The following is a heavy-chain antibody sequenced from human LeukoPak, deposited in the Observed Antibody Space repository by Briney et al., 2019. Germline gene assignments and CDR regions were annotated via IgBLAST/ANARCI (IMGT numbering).Heavy chain of an antibody. CDR2: ISGSDTST. V-gene: IGHV3-23*01. D-gene: IGHD2-2*02. CDR3: TKARSASSSSCYNY. Sequence: GGSLRLSCAASGFTFSNYSMTWVRQAPGKGLEWVSSISGSDTSTYYADSVKGRFTISRDNSKNTLELQMDSLRAEDTAVYYCTKARSASSSSCYNYWGQGILVAGSS. J-gene: IGHJ4*02. CDR1: GFTFSNYS.